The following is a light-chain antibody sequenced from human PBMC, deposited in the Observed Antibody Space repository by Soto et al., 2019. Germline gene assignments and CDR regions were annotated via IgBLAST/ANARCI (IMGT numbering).Light chain of an antibody. V-gene: IGKV3-20*01. J-gene: IGKJ1*01. CDR1: QSVISNY. CDR2: PAS. Sequence: EVVLTQSPGTVSLSPGERVTLSCRASQSVISNYLAWYQQRPGQAPRLLIYPASSRATGIPDRFSGSGSGTNFTLSISSLEPEDFAVYYCQQYGSSLTWTFGQGTKVEMK. CDR3: QQYGSSLTWT.